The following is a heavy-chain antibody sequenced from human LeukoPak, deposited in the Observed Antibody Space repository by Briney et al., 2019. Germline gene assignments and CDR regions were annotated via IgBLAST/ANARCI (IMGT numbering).Heavy chain of an antibody. J-gene: IGHJ4*02. CDR3: ARILRGYYFDY. CDR1: GDSISSSSYY. Sequence: SETLSLTCTVSGDSISSSSYYWGWVRQPPGKGLESIACIYYSGTTYYNPSLESRVTMSVDTSKNQFSLNLRFVTAADTALYYCARILRGYYFDYWGQGNLVPVSS. CDR2: IYYSGTT. V-gene: IGHV4-39*07. D-gene: IGHD4-17*01.